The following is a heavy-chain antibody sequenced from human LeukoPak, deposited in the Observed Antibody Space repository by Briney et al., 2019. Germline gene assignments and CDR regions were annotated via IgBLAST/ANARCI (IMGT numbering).Heavy chain of an antibody. CDR2: INPNSGGT. J-gene: IGHJ4*02. CDR1: GYTFTGYY. Sequence: ASVKVSCKASGYTFTGYYMHRVRQAPGQGLEWMGWINPNSGGTNYAQKFQGRVTMTRDTSISTAYMELSRLRSDDTAVYYCARAEGDFWSGTIYYFDYWGQGTLVTVSS. CDR3: ARAEGDFWSGTIYYFDY. D-gene: IGHD3-3*01. V-gene: IGHV1-2*02.